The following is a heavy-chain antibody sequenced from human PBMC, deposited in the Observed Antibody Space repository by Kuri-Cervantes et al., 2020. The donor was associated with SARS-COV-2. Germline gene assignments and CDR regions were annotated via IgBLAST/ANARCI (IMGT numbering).Heavy chain of an antibody. V-gene: IGHV3-74*01. J-gene: IGHJ5*02. CDR1: GFTFSSYW. Sequence: GESLKISCAASGFTFSSYWMHWVRQAPGKGLVWVSRINSDGSSTSYAGSVKGRFTISRDNAKNTLYLQMNSLRAEDTAVYYCASLSNLEWLPPWGQGTLVTVSS. D-gene: IGHD3-3*01. CDR2: INSDGSST. CDR3: ASLSNLEWLPP.